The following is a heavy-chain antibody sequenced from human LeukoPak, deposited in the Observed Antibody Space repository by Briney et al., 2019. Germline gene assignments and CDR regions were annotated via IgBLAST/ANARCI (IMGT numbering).Heavy chain of an antibody. Sequence: PGRSLRLSCAASGFTFTDDWMTWVRQVPGKGLEWVANINRAGIESYYVDSVKGRFTISRDNAENSLYLQMDSLRVDDTAVYYCARVGTWELQRVFDNWGQGTLVTVSS. CDR1: GFTFTDDW. J-gene: IGHJ4*02. CDR3: ARVGTWELQRVFDN. D-gene: IGHD1-26*01. V-gene: IGHV3-7*01. CDR2: INRAGIES.